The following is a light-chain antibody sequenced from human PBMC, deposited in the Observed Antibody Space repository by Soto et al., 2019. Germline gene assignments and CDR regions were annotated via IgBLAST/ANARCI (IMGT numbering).Light chain of an antibody. CDR2: DVS. CDR3: SSYTPSSTPFV. V-gene: IGLV2-14*03. CDR1: SSDVGGYNF. Sequence: QSVLTQPASVSGSPGQSITISCTGTSSDVGGYNFVSWYQHHPGKAPKLIIYDVSNRPSGVSNRFSGSKSGNTASLTISGLQAEDEADYYCSSYTPSSTPFVFGTGTKVPVL. J-gene: IGLJ1*01.